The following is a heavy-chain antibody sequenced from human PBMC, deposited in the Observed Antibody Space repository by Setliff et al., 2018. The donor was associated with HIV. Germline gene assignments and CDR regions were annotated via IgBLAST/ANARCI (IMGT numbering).Heavy chain of an antibody. D-gene: IGHD3-22*01. CDR3: ARGAYDSTDTYYYYGMDV. CDR1: GGTFSSYA. V-gene: IGHV1-8*02. J-gene: IGHJ6*02. CDR2: MNPNSGNT. Sequence: ASVKVSCKASGGTFSSYAISWVRQATGQGLEWMGWMNPNSGNTGYAQKFQGRVTMTRNTSISTAYMELSGPRSEDTAVYYCARGAYDSTDTYYYYGMDVWGQGTSVTVSS.